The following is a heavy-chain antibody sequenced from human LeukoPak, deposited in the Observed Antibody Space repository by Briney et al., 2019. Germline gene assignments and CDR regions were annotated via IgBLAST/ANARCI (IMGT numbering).Heavy chain of an antibody. CDR1: GFTFTNYA. J-gene: IGHJ5*02. CDR3: AKDRVEYDSSGYYYGNWFDP. V-gene: IGHV3-23*01. Sequence: GGSLRLSCAASGFTFTNYAMGWVRQAPAQGLEWVSIISIYGGSTYYVDSVKGRFAISRDNSKNTLYLQMNSLRAEDTAVYYCAKDRVEYDSSGYYYGNWFDPWGQGTLVTVSS. CDR2: ISIYGGST. D-gene: IGHD3-22*01.